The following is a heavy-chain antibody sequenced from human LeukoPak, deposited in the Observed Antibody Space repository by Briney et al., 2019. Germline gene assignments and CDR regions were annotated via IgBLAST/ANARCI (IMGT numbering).Heavy chain of an antibody. CDR1: GFTFSSYG. Sequence: GGSLRLSCAASGFTFSSYGMHWVRQAPGKGREWVAVIPYDGSNKYYTDSVKGRFTISRDNSKNTLYLQMNSLRAEDTAVYYCAKQLPVAYVWYTYYYGMDVWGQGTTVTVSS. V-gene: IGHV3-30*18. J-gene: IGHJ6*02. CDR3: AKQLPVAYVWYTYYYGMDV. D-gene: IGHD3-16*01. CDR2: IPYDGSNK.